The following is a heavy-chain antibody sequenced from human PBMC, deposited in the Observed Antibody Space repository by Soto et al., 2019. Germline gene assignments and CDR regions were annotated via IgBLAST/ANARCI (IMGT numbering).Heavy chain of an antibody. V-gene: IGHV3-21*06. CDR1: GFTFTRYS. J-gene: IGHJ4*02. CDR2: ISSTTNYI. Sequence: GGSLRLSCAASGFTFTRYSMNWVRQAPGKGLEWVSSISSTTNYIYYGDSMKGRFTISRDNAKNSLYLEMNSLRAEDTAVYYCARESEDLTSNFDYCGQGTLVTVSS. CDR3: ARESEDLTSNFDY.